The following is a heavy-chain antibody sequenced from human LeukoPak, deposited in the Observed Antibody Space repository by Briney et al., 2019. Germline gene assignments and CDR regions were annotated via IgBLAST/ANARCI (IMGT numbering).Heavy chain of an antibody. CDR2: INHSGST. J-gene: IGHJ6*02. CDR1: GGSFSGNY. D-gene: IGHD2-2*02. V-gene: IGHV4-34*01. CDR3: AREAPLVPAAILGGYYYYGMDV. Sequence: SETLFLTCAVYGGSFSGNYWSWIRQPPGKGLEWIGEINHSGSTNYNPSLKSRVTISVDTSKNQFSLKLSSVTAADTAVYYCAREAPLVPAAILGGYYYYGMDVWGQGTTVTVSS.